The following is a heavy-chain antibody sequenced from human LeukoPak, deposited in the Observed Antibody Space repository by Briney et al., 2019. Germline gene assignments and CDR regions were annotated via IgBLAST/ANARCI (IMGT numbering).Heavy chain of an antibody. CDR1: EFTFSSYG. V-gene: IGHV3-23*01. CDR2: INSNGDDI. CDR3: ANWIGSSSRDY. Sequence: GGSLRLSCAASEFTFSSYGMSWVRQAPGKGLEWVSGINSNGDDIYYADSVRGRFTISRDNSKNALYLQMDSLRAEDTAVYYCANWIGSSSRDYWGQGTLVTVSS. J-gene: IGHJ4*02. D-gene: IGHD6-6*01.